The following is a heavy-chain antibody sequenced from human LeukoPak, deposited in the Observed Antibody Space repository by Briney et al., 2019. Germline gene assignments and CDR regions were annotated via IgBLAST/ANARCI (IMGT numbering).Heavy chain of an antibody. CDR1: GGSISSSSYY. V-gene: IGHV4-39*07. CDR3: ARTNWGHVDY. J-gene: IGHJ4*02. D-gene: IGHD7-27*01. CDR2: IYHSGST. Sequence: PSETLSLTCTVSGGSISSSSYYWGWIRQPPGKGLEWIGNIYHSGSTNYNPSLKSRVTILVDKSKNQFSLKLSSVTAADTAVYYCARTNWGHVDYWGQGTLITVSS.